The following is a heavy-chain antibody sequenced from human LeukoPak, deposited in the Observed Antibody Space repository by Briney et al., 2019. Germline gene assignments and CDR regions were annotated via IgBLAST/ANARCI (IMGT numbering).Heavy chain of an antibody. CDR1: GYTFTGYY. CDR2: INPSGGST. D-gene: IGHD4-23*01. CDR3: ARAGAFSIADHFGGLGFDY. V-gene: IGHV1-46*01. Sequence: ASVKVSCKASGYTFTGYYMHWVRQAPGQGLEWMGIINPSGGSTSYAQKFQGRVTMTRDTSTSTVYMELSSLRSEDTAVYYCARAGAFSIADHFGGLGFDYWGQGTLVTVSS. J-gene: IGHJ4*02.